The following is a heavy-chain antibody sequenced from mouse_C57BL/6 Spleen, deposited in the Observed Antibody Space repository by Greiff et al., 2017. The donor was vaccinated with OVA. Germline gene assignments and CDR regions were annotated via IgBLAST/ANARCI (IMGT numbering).Heavy chain of an antibody. D-gene: IGHD2-4*01. Sequence: VHVKQSVAELVRPGASVKLSCTASGFNIKNTYMHWVKQRPEQGLEWIGRIDPANGNTKYAPKFQGKATITADTSSNTAYLQLSSLTSEDTAIYYCARVFDYGRYFDVWGTGTTVTVSS. CDR3: ARVFDYGRYFDV. CDR1: GFNIKNTY. V-gene: IGHV14-3*01. J-gene: IGHJ1*03. CDR2: IDPANGNT.